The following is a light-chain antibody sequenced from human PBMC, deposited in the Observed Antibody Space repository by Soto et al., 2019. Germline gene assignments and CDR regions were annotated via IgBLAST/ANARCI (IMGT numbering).Light chain of an antibody. CDR2: DAS. Sequence: AIQLTQSPSSLSASVGDRVTITCRASQGISSALAWYQQKPGKAPKLLIYDASSLESGVPSRFSGSGSGTDFTLTISSLQPEDFVTYYCQQFNSYPPDTFGQGTKLEIK. J-gene: IGKJ2*01. V-gene: IGKV1-13*02. CDR3: QQFNSYPPDT. CDR1: QGISSA.